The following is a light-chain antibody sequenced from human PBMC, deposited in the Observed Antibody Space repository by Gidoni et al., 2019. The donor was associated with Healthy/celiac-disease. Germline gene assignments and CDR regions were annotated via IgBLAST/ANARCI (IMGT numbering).Light chain of an antibody. CDR2: WAS. CDR1: QSVLYSSNNKNY. CDR3: QQYYSTPWT. V-gene: IGKV4-1*01. J-gene: IGKJ1*01. Sequence: IVMTQSPASLAVSLGARATINCKSSQSVLYSSNNKNYLAWYQQKPGQPPKLLIYWASTRESGVPDRFSGSGSGTDFTLTISSLQAEDVAVYYCQQYYSTPWTFGQGTKVEIK.